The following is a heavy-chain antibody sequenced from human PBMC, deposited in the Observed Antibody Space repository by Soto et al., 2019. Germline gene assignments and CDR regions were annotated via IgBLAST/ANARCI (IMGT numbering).Heavy chain of an antibody. D-gene: IGHD6-13*01. CDR2: INHSGST. CDR3: ARYSSNWFQTEGMDV. CDR1: GGSFSGYY. J-gene: IGHJ4*02. Sequence: SETLSLTCAVYGGSFSGYYWSWIRQPPGKGLEWIGEINHSGSTNYNPSLKSRVTISVDTSKNQFSLKLSSVTAADTAVYYCARYSSNWFQTEGMDVWGQGTLVTVSS. V-gene: IGHV4-34*01.